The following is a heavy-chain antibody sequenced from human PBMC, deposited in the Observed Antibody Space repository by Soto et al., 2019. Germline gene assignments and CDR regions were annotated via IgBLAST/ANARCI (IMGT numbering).Heavy chain of an antibody. CDR2: IIPILGTA. D-gene: IGHD3-22*01. Sequence: ASVRSLCKASGGTFSNYAINWVRQAPGQGREWMGGIIPILGTANYAQKFQGRVTITADKSTSTAYMELSSLRSEDTALFYCARVYYYDTSAYFYRYFDYWGQGPLVTVSS. V-gene: IGHV1-69*06. J-gene: IGHJ4*02. CDR3: ARVYYYDTSAYFYRYFDY. CDR1: GGTFSNYA.